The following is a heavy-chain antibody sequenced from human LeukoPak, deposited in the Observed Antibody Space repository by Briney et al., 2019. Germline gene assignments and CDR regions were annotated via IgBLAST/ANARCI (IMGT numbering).Heavy chain of an antibody. CDR2: ISYDGSNK. CDR3: AKDGYSSGLKRVDY. CDR1: GFTFSSYA. Sequence: GRSLRLSCAASGFTFSSYAMHWVRQAPGKGLEWVAVISYDGSNKYYADSVKGRFTISRDNSKNTLYLQMNSLRAEDTAVYYCAKDGYSSGLKRVDYWGQGTLVTVSS. V-gene: IGHV3-30-3*01. J-gene: IGHJ4*02. D-gene: IGHD6-19*01.